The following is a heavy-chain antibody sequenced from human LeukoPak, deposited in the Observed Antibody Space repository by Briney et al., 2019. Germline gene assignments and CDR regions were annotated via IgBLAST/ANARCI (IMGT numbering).Heavy chain of an antibody. CDR1: GFTFDDYA. CDR3: AKSLQDFWSGYNNWFDP. Sequence: GRSLRLSCAASGFTFDDYAMHWVRQAPGKGLAWVSGISWNSGSIGYVDSVKSRCTISRDNAKNSLYLQMNTLRAEDTAVYYCAKSLQDFWSGYNNWFDPWGQGTLVTVSS. D-gene: IGHD3-3*01. J-gene: IGHJ5*02. V-gene: IGHV3-9*01. CDR2: ISWNSGSI.